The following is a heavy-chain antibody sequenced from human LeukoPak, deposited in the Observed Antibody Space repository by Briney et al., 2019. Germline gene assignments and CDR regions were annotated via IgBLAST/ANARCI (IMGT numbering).Heavy chain of an antibody. CDR1: GFNFNIYT. D-gene: IGHD3-10*01. CDR2: ISGTGANT. CDR3: AKRYGLGSSPFDY. V-gene: IGHV3-23*01. Sequence: GGSLTLSCAASGFNFNIYTITYLLKAPRKDLYSLSDISGTGANTYHADSVQGRFPLSRGNSKNTLYLQMNSLRGEDTAVYSCAKRYGLGSSPFDYWGQGTLVTVSS. J-gene: IGHJ4*02.